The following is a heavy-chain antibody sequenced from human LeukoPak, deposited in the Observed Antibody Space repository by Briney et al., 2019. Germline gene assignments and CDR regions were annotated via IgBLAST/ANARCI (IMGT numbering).Heavy chain of an antibody. D-gene: IGHD3-3*01. Sequence: PGGSLRLSCAASGFTFNAFGMNWVRQAPGKGLEWVSYIGTTSGAIYYADSVKGRFTISRDSVKNSLYLQMNSLRAGDTAVYYCARAYYDFWSGYPTEYYFDYWGQGTLVTVSS. CDR3: ARAYYDFWSGYPTEYYFDY. CDR1: GFTFNAFG. CDR2: IGTTSGAI. V-gene: IGHV3-48*01. J-gene: IGHJ4*02.